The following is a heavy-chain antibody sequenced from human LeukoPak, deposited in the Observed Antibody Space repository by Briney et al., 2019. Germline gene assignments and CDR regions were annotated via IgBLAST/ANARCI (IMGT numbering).Heavy chain of an antibody. CDR2: MNPNSGNT. J-gene: IGHJ4*02. Sequence: GASVKVSCKASGYTFTSYDINWVRQATGQGLEWMGWMNPNSGNTGYAQKFQGRVTMTRNTSISTAYMELSSLRSEDTAVYYCARGNRGRWLQSLYPPYYFDYWGQGTLVTVSS. CDR3: ARGNRGRWLQSLYPPYYFDY. V-gene: IGHV1-8*01. D-gene: IGHD5-24*01. CDR1: GYTFTSYD.